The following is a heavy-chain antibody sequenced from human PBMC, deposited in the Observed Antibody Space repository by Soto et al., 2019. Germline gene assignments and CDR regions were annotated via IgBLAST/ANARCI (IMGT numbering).Heavy chain of an antibody. V-gene: IGHV4-34*01. CDR1: GGSFSGYD. Sequence: QVQLQQWGAGLLKPSETLSLTCAVYGGSFSGYDWTWIRQPPGTGLEWIGEIDHSGSTNYNPSLKSRVTLPVDTSKNQFSLKLTSVTAADTAVYYCAIDTSTGLLDYWGQGTLVTVSS. CDR3: AIDTSTGLLDY. J-gene: IGHJ4*02. CDR2: IDHSGST. D-gene: IGHD2-8*02.